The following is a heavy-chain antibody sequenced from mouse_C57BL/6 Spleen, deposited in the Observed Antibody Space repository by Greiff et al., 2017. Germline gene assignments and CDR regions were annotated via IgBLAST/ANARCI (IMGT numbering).Heavy chain of an antibody. D-gene: IGHD3-3*01. J-gene: IGHJ4*01. CDR2: INPSNGGT. CDR3: ARPRTAGVGAMDY. Sequence: QVQLQQPGTELVKPGASVKLSCKASGYTFTSYWMHWVKQRPGQGLEWIGNINPSNGGTNYNEKFKSKATLTVDKSSSTAYMLLSSLTSEDSAVYYCARPRTAGVGAMDYWGQGTSVTVSS. V-gene: IGHV1-53*01. CDR1: GYTFTSYW.